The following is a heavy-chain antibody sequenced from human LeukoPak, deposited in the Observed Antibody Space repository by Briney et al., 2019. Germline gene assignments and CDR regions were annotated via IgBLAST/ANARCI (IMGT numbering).Heavy chain of an antibody. Sequence: ASVKVSCKASGYTFTSYGISWVRQAPGQGLEWMGWISAYNGNTNYAQKLQDRVTMTTDTSTSTAYMELRSLRSDDTAVYYCARARRGYSYGGDAFDIWGQGTMVTVSS. CDR3: ARARRGYSYGGDAFDI. J-gene: IGHJ3*02. CDR1: GYTFTSYG. CDR2: ISAYNGNT. D-gene: IGHD5-18*01. V-gene: IGHV1-18*01.